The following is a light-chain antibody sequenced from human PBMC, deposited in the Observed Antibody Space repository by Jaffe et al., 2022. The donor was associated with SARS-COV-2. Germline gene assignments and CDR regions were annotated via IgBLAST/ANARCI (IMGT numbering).Light chain of an antibody. CDR1: QSVSSS. J-gene: IGKJ5*01. CDR2: DAS. V-gene: IGKV3-11*01. Sequence: EIVLTQSPATLSLSPGERATLSCRASQSVSSSLAWYQQKPGQAPRLLIYDASNRVSGVPARFSGSGSGTDFTLTISGLEPEDFAVYYCQRRSNFGQGTRLEIK. CDR3: QRRSN.